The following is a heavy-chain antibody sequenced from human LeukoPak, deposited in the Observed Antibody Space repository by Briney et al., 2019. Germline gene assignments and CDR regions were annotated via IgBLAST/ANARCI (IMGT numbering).Heavy chain of an antibody. CDR3: ASLPVYYYDSSGYYVDY. D-gene: IGHD3-22*01. J-gene: IGHJ4*02. V-gene: IGHV3-48*04. CDR1: GFTFSSYS. CDR2: ISSSSSTI. Sequence: GGSLRPSCAASGFTFSSYSMNWVRQAPGKGLEWVSYISSSSSTILYADSVKGRFTISRDNAKNSLYLQMNSLRAEDTAVYYCASLPVYYYDSSGYYVDYWGQGTLVTVSS.